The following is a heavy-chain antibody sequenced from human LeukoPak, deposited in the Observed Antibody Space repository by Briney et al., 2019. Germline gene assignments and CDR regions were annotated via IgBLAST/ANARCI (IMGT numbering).Heavy chain of an antibody. CDR1: GYTFTSCY. J-gene: IGHJ4*02. D-gene: IGHD2-15*01. CDR2: INPSGGST. Sequence: ASVKVSCKASGYTFTSCYMHWVRQAPGQGLEWMGIINPSGGSTSYAQKFQGRVTMARDTSTSTVYMELSSLRSEDTAVYYCARDSVPPGGYFDYWAQGTLVTVSS. CDR3: ARDSVPPGGYFDY. V-gene: IGHV1-46*01.